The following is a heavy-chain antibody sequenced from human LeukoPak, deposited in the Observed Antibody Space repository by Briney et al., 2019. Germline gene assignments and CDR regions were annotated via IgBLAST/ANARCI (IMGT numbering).Heavy chain of an antibody. J-gene: IGHJ5*02. CDR2: MNPNSGNT. CDR3: ARTNYHHYDSSGYNWFDP. CDR1: GYTFTSYY. V-gene: IGHV1-8*02. D-gene: IGHD3-22*01. Sequence: GASVKVSCKAPGYTFTSYYMHWVRQAPGQGLEWMGWMNPNSGNTGYAQKFQGRVTMTRNTSISTAYMELSSLRSEDTAVYYCARTNYHHYDSSGYNWFDPWGQGTLVTVSS.